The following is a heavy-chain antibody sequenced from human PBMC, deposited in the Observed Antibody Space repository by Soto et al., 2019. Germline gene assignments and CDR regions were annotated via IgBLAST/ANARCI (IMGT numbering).Heavy chain of an antibody. Sequence: PSETLSLTCTVSGGSISSYYWSWIRQPAGKGLEWIGRIYTSGSTNYNPSLKSRVTMSVDTSKNQFSLKLSSVTAADTAVYYCARDDKQAGNPYYYYGMDVWGQGTTVTVSS. J-gene: IGHJ6*02. CDR3: ARDDKQAGNPYYYYGMDV. CDR1: GGSISSYY. V-gene: IGHV4-4*07. D-gene: IGHD6-13*01. CDR2: IYTSGST.